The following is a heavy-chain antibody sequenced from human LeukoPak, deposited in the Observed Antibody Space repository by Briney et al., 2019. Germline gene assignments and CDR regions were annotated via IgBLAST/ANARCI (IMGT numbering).Heavy chain of an antibody. V-gene: IGHV3-23*01. CDR1: XFTFXXXX. CDR3: AKDPFLMVRDQSPGY. D-gene: IGHD3-10*01. Sequence: SXFTFXXXXMSXXXXXPXXXXXXXAXXRGSGGSTYYADSVKGRFTISRDNSKNTLYLQMNSLRAEDTAVYYCAKDPFLMVRDQSPGYWGQGTLVTVSS. CDR2: XRGSGGST. J-gene: IGHJ4*02.